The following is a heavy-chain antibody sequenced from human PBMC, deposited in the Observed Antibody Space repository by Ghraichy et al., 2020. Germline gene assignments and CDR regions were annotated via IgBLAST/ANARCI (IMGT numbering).Heavy chain of an antibody. CDR1: GFTFSSYA. J-gene: IGHJ4*02. CDR2: ISYDGSNK. CDR3: ARSLANWGGDCYLEFDY. D-gene: IGHD2-21*02. Sequence: GGSLRLSCAASGFTFSSYAMHWVRQAPGKGLEWVALISYDGSNKYYADSVKGRFTISRDNFENPLYLQVDSLGPDDTALYYCARSLANWGGDCYLEFDYWGQGTLVTVSS. V-gene: IGHV3-30-3*01.